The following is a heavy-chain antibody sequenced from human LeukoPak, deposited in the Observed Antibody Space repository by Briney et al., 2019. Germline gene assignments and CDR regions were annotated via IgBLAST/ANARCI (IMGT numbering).Heavy chain of an antibody. Sequence: GGSLRLSCTASGFTFGDYAMSWVRQAPGKGLEWVGFIRSKAYGGTTEYAASVKGRFTISRDDSKSIAYLQMNSLKTEDTAVYYCTLVTTGFDYWGQGTLVTVSS. CDR1: GFTFGDYA. V-gene: IGHV3-49*04. CDR2: IRSKAYGGTT. CDR3: TLVTTGFDY. J-gene: IGHJ4*02. D-gene: IGHD4-17*01.